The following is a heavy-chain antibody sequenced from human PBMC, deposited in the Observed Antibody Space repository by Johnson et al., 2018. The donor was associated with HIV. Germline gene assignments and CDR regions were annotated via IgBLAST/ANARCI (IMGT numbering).Heavy chain of an antibody. D-gene: IGHD2-15*01. Sequence: QLVESGGGLVKPGGSLRLSCAASGFTFSSYGMHWVRQAPGKGLEGVAFIRYYGSNKYYGDSVKGRFTISRDNSKNTLYLQMDSLRAEDTATYYCTKFVGYCSGGGCNTPGDVWGQGTMVTVSS. CDR3: TKFVGYCSGGGCNTPGDV. CDR2: IRYYGSNK. V-gene: IGHV3-30*02. J-gene: IGHJ3*01. CDR1: GFTFSSYG.